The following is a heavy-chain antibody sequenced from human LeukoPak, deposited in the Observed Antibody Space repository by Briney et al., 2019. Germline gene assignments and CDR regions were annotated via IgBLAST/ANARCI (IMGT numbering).Heavy chain of an antibody. V-gene: IGHV1-2*02. CDR3: ALNLVKIAVAPTH. CDR1: GYTFSSYY. Sequence: ASVTLSCTASGYTFSSYYMHWVRQAPGQGLEWMGWINPNSGGTNYAQKFQGRVTMTRDTSISTAYMELSRLRSDDTAVYYCALNLVKIAVAPTHWGQGTLVTVSS. CDR2: INPNSGGT. D-gene: IGHD6-19*01. J-gene: IGHJ4*02.